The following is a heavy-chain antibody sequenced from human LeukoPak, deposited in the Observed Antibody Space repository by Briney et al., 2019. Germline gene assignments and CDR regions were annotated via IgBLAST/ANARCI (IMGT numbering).Heavy chain of an antibody. CDR3: ARDSWKYYFDY. J-gene: IGHJ4*02. CDR1: GGSISSYY. CDR2: IYYSGST. V-gene: IGHV4-59*01. D-gene: IGHD1-1*01. Sequence: SETLSLTCTVSGGSISSYYWSCIRQPPGKGLEWIGYIYYSGSTNYNPSLKSRVTISVDTSKNQFSLKLSSVTAADTAVYYCARDSWKYYFDYWGQGTLVTVSS.